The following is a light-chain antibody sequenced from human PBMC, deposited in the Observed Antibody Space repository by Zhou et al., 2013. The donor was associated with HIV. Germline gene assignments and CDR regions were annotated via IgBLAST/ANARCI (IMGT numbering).Light chain of an antibody. CDR1: QSISSY. V-gene: IGKV1-39*01. CDR3: QQSYSTPYLT. Sequence: DIQMTQSPSSLSASVGDRVTITCRASQSISSYLIWYQQKPGKAPKLLIYAASSLQSGVPSRFSGSGSGTDFTLTISSLQPEDFATYYCQQSYSTPYLTFG. J-gene: IGKJ1*01. CDR2: AAS.